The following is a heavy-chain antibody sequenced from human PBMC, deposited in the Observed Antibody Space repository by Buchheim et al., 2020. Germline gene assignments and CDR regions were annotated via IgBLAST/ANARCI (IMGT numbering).Heavy chain of an antibody. J-gene: IGHJ6*02. CDR3: AAVRSSSQAYYYYGMDV. CDR2: IVVGSGNT. CDR1: GFTFTSSA. D-gene: IGHD6-13*01. V-gene: IGHV1-58*01. Sequence: QMQLVQSGPEVKKPGTSVKVSCKASGFTFTSSAVQWVRQARGQRLEWIGWIVVGSGNTNYAQKFQERVTITRDMSTITAYMELSSLRSEDTAVYYCAAVRSSSQAYYYYGMDVWGQGTT.